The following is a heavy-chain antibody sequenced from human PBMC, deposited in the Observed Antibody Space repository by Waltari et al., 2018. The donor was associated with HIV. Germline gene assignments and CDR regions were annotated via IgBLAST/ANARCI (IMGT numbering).Heavy chain of an antibody. V-gene: IGHV3-74*01. CDR1: GFSFRTYW. CDR3: ARMTSPYFIDY. D-gene: IGHD2-21*02. J-gene: IGHJ4*02. CDR2: IDQDGSRI. Sequence: EVQLVESGGGLVRPGLSLSLSCAASGFSFRTYWMHWFRQVPGKGPVWVSRIDQDGSRISYADSVKGRFTISRDNARNILYLQMNSLRVEDTAVYYCARMTSPYFIDYWGLGTLVTVSS.